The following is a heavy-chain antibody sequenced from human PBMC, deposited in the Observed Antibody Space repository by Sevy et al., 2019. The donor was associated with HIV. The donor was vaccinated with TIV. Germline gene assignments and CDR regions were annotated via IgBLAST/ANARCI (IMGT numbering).Heavy chain of an antibody. CDR3: AKPGHSSCSEAVPYYFDY. J-gene: IGHJ4*02. D-gene: IGHD6-13*01. CDR1: GFTFSSYA. V-gene: IGHV3-23*01. CDR2: ISGSGGST. Sequence: GGCLRLSCAASGFTFSSYAMSWVRQAPGKGLEWVSAISGSGGSTYYADSVKGRFTISRDNSKNTLYLQMNSLRAEDTAVDYCAKPGHSSCSEAVPYYFDYWGQGTQVTVSS.